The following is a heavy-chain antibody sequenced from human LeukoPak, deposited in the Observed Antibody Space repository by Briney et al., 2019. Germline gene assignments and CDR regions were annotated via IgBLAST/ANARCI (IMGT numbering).Heavy chain of an antibody. J-gene: IGHJ4*02. CDR3: AKDDGDSGYVYSNYFDS. V-gene: IGHV3-23*01. Sequence: GGSLRLSCAASGFTFSSYAMTWVRQAPGKGLEWVSSISGSGNSVYYADSVKGRFTISRDNSKNTLYLQMNSLRAEDTAVYYCAKDDGDSGYVYSNYFDSCGEGTLVTVSS. CDR1: GFTFSSYA. D-gene: IGHD5-12*01. CDR2: ISGSGNSV.